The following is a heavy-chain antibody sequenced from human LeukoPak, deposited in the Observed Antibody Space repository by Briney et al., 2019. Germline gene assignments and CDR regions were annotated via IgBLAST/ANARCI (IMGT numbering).Heavy chain of an antibody. Sequence: SVKVSCKASGGTFSGYAISWVRQAPGQGLEWMGGIIPIFGTANYAQKFQGRVTITADESTSTAYMELSRLRSEDTAVYYCARGNCSGGSCPLDSWLDPWGQGTLVTVSS. CDR1: GGTFSGYA. J-gene: IGHJ5*02. CDR2: IIPIFGTA. D-gene: IGHD2-15*01. V-gene: IGHV1-69*01. CDR3: ARGNCSGGSCPLDSWLDP.